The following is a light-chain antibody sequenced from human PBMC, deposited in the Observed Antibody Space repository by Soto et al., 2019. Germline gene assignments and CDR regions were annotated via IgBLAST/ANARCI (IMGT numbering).Light chain of an antibody. J-gene: IGKJ1*01. V-gene: IGKV1-27*01. Sequence: DIQMTQSPSSLSASVGDRVTITCRASQGISNYLAWYQQKPGKVPKLLIYAASTLQSGVPSRFGGSGSGTDFTLTISSLQPEDVATYYCQKYSGAPRAFGQGTRVEIK. CDR1: QGISNY. CDR2: AAS. CDR3: QKYSGAPRA.